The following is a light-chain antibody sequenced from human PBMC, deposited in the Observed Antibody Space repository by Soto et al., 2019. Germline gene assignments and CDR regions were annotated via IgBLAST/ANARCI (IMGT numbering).Light chain of an antibody. J-gene: IGKJ4*01. V-gene: IGKV1-12*01. CDR3: LQSNNFPPLT. CDR2: ATS. Sequence: MQMTQSPSSVSASVGDRVTITCRASQGISGWLAWYQQKRGKAPKLLIYATSTLQSGVPPRFSGSASGTDFTLTISSLQPEDFATYYCLQSNNFPPLTFGGGTKVEIK. CDR1: QGISGW.